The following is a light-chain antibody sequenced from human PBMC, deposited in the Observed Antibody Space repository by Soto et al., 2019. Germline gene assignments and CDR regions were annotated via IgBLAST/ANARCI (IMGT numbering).Light chain of an antibody. CDR1: QSVGRNY. Sequence: EIVLTQSPGPLSLSPGERATLSCRASQSVGRNYLAWYQQKPGQAPRLLIYGASSRATGIPDRFSGSGAGTDFTLTFSRLEPEDFVVYYCQQYASSPLTFGGGTRVEIK. CDR2: GAS. V-gene: IGKV3-20*01. J-gene: IGKJ4*01. CDR3: QQYASSPLT.